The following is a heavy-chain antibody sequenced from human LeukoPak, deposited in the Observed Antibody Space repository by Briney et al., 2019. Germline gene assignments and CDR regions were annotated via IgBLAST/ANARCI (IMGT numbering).Heavy chain of an antibody. CDR1: GGTFSSYA. V-gene: IGHV1-69*13. D-gene: IGHD3-10*01. CDR2: IIPIFGTA. Sequence: GASVKVSCKASGGTFSSYAISWVRQAPGQGLEWMGGIIPIFGTASYAQKFQGRVTITADESTSTAYMELSSLRSEDTAVYYCARDYGIITMVRGVIIGVSYFDYWGQGTLVTVSS. J-gene: IGHJ4*02. CDR3: ARDYGIITMVRGVIIGVSYFDY.